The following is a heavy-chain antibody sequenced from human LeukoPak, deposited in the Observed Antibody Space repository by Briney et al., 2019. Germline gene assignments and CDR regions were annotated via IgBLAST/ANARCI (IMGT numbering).Heavy chain of an antibody. D-gene: IGHD2-2*01. Sequence: SETLSLTCTVSGGSISSYYWSWIRRPPGKGLEWIGYIYYSGSTNYNPSLKSRVTISVDTSKNQFSLKLSSVTAADTAVYYCARHPGYCSSTSCYGSPFDIWGQGTWSPSLQ. CDR3: ARHPGYCSSTSCYGSPFDI. CDR1: GGSISSYY. V-gene: IGHV4-59*08. J-gene: IGHJ3*02. CDR2: IYYSGST.